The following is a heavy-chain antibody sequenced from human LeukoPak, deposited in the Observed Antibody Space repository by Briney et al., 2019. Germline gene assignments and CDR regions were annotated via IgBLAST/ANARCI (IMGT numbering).Heavy chain of an antibody. D-gene: IGHD3-10*01. J-gene: IGHJ4*02. CDR3: ARDGYYYGSGSYYKVDFDY. CDR1: GFTFSSYS. Sequence: PGGSLRLSCAASGFTFSSYSMNWVRQAPGKGLEWVSSISSSSSYIYYADSVKGRFTISRDNAKNSLYLQMNSLRAEDTAVYYCARDGYYYGSGSYYKVDFDYWGQGTLVTVSS. V-gene: IGHV3-21*01. CDR2: ISSSSSYI.